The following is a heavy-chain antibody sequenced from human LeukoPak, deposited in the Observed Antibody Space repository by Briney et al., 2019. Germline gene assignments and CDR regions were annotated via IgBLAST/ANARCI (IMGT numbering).Heavy chain of an antibody. CDR3: ARALPHVRSGYYYYYMDV. D-gene: IGHD6-25*01. V-gene: IGHV1-46*01. CDR1: GYTFTSYY. CDR2: INPSGGST. J-gene: IGHJ6*03. Sequence: VASVKVSCKASGYTFTSYYMHWVRQAPGQGLEWMGIINPSGGSTSYAQKFQGRVTMTRDTSTSTVYMELNSLRSDDTAVYHCARALPHVRSGYYYYYMDVWGKGTTVTISS.